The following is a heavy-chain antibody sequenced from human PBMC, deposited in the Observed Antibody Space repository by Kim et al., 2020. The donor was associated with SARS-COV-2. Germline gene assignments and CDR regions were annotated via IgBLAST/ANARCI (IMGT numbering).Heavy chain of an antibody. CDR3: ARMGFGAPAGFDY. V-gene: IGHV2-70*01. Sequence: YSTSLKTRITISKDTSKNQVVLTMTNMDPVDTATYYCARMGFGAPAGFDYWGQGTLVTVSS. J-gene: IGHJ4*02. D-gene: IGHD3-10*01.